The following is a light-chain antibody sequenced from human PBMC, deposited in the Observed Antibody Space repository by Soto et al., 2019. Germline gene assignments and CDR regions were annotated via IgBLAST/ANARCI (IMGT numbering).Light chain of an antibody. V-gene: IGLV2-14*01. J-gene: IGLJ1*01. Sequence: QPALTPPASVYGSPGQSITISCTGTSSDVGGYNYVSWYQQHPGKAPKLMIYDVSNRPSGVSNRFSGSKSGNTASLTISGLQAEDEADYYCSSYTSSSTPVFGTGTKVTVL. CDR2: DVS. CDR3: SSYTSSSTPV. CDR1: SSDVGGYNY.